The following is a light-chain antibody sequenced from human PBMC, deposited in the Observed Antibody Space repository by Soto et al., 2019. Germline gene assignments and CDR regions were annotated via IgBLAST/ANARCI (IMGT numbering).Light chain of an antibody. V-gene: IGKV3-20*01. J-gene: IGKJ4*01. Sequence: EIVLTQSPGTLSLSPGERATLSCRASQSVSSSYLAWYQQKPGQAPRLIIYGASSTDTGIPDRFSGSGSGIYFTLTIRRLEPEDVAVYYCQQYDSSLGLTFGGGTKVEIK. CDR1: QSVSSSY. CDR3: QQYDSSLGLT. CDR2: GAS.